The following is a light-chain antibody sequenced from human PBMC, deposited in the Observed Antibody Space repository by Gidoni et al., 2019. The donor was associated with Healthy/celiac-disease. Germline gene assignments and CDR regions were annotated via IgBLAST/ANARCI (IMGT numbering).Light chain of an antibody. CDR2: DAS. CDR3: QQRSNWPS. Sequence: DIVLTQPPATLSLSPGERATLSCRASQSVSSYLAWYQQKPGQAPRLLIYDASNRAPGIPARFSGSGAGTDFTLTISSLEPEDFAVYYCQQRSNWPSFXQXTKLEIK. J-gene: IGKJ2*03. CDR1: QSVSSY. V-gene: IGKV3-11*01.